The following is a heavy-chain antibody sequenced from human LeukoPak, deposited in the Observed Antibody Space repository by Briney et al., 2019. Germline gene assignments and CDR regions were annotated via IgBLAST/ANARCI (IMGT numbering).Heavy chain of an antibody. Sequence: PGGSLRLSCAASGFTFSSYAMSWVRQAPGKGLEWVSAISGSGGSTYYADSVKGRFTISRDNSKNTLYLQMNSLRAEDTAVYYCAKDGEVDTAMVTAPDYFDYWGQGTLVTVSS. D-gene: IGHD5-18*01. CDR1: GFTFSSYA. J-gene: IGHJ4*02. CDR3: AKDGEVDTAMVTAPDYFDY. V-gene: IGHV3-23*01. CDR2: ISGSGGST.